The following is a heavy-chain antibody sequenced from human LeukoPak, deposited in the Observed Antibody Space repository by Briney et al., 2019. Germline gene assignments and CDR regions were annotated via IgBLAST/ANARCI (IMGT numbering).Heavy chain of an antibody. V-gene: IGHV3-33*01. J-gene: IGHJ5*02. CDR2: IWYDGSNK. CDR3: ARDNWFDP. Sequence: GGSLRLSCAASGFTFSSYGMHWVRQAPGKGLEWVALIWYDGSNKYYADSVKGRFTISRDNSKNTLYLQMNSLRAEDTAVYYCARDNWFDPWGQGTLVTVSS. CDR1: GFTFSSYG.